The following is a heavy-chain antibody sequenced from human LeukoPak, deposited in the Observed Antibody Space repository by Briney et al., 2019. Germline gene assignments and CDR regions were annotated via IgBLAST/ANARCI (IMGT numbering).Heavy chain of an antibody. CDR2: ISAYNGNT. D-gene: IGHD3-3*01. Sequence: ASVKVSCKTSGYTFNSYGVSWVRQAPGQGPEWVGWISAYNGNTNYAKKLQGRLTLTTDTSTSTVYMELRSLRSDDTAIYYCASPRGSRGTYDFWSGYDNYFVPWGQGTLVTVSS. J-gene: IGHJ5*02. CDR3: ASPRGSRGTYDFWSGYDNYFVP. V-gene: IGHV1-18*01. CDR1: GYTFNSYG.